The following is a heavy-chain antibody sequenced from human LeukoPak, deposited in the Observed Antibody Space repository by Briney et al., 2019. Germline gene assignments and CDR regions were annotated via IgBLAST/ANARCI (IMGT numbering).Heavy chain of an antibody. CDR3: ARAFSQLGTVNWYFDL. Sequence: SETLSFTCAVYGGSFSGYYWSWIRQPPGKGLEWIGEINHSGSTNYNPSLKSRVTISVDTSKNQSSLKLSSVTAADTAVYYCARAFSQLGTVNWYFDLWGRGTLVTVSS. J-gene: IGHJ2*01. D-gene: IGHD7-27*01. V-gene: IGHV4-34*01. CDR1: GGSFSGYY. CDR2: INHSGST.